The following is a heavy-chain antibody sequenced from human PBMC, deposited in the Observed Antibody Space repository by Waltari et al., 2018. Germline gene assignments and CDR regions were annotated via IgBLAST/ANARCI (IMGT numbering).Heavy chain of an antibody. D-gene: IGHD5-12*01. J-gene: IGHJ4*02. CDR2: IYERWTT. CDR1: GGSVSSLY. CDR3: AREGGNSVYADFRYFDY. Sequence: QVQLQESGPGLVRPSDTLSLTCTVYGGSVSSLYWGWFRQPPGKGLEWIGHIYERWTTNPNPSLKNRVSLSADTLKNQFSLTLYSVTAADTAVYYCAREGGNSVYADFRYFDYWGQGILVTASS. V-gene: IGHV4-59*02.